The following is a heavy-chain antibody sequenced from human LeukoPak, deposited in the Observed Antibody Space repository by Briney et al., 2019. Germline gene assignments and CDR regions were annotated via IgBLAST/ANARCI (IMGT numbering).Heavy chain of an antibody. CDR1: GFTFSSYA. CDR2: ISGSGGST. D-gene: IGHD3-10*01. Sequence: GGSLRLSCAASGFTFSSYAMSWVRQAPGKGLEWVSAISGSGGSTYYADSVKGRFTISRDNSKNTLYLQMNSLRAEDTAVYYCARGERITMVRGVDYWGQGTLVTVSS. CDR3: ARGERITMVRGVDY. J-gene: IGHJ4*02. V-gene: IGHV3-23*01.